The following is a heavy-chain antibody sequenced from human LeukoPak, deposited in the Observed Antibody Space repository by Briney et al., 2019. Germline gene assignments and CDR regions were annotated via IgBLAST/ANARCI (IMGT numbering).Heavy chain of an antibody. CDR1: GGSISSYY. Sequence: SETLSLTCTVSGGSISSYYWSWIRQPAGKGLEWIGRIYISGSGSTNYNPSLKSRVTMSVDTSKNQFSLKLSSVTAADTAVYYCAKTARLPESWGQGTLVTVSS. V-gene: IGHV4-4*07. CDR3: AKTARLPES. CDR2: IYISGSGST. D-gene: IGHD6-6*01. J-gene: IGHJ5*02.